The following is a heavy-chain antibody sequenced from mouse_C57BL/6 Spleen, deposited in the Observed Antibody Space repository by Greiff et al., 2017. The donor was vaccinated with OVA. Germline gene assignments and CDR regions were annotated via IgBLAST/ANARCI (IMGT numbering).Heavy chain of an antibody. V-gene: IGHV1-81*01. Sequence: QVQLKQSGAELARPGASVKLSCKASGYTFTSYGISWVKQRPGQGLEWIGEIYPRSGNTYYNEKFKGKATLTADKSSSTAYMVLSSLTSEDSAVYFCARADYYGSSYDYYAMDYWGQGTSVTVSS. D-gene: IGHD1-1*01. CDR2: IYPRSGNT. J-gene: IGHJ4*01. CDR3: ARADYYGSSYDYYAMDY. CDR1: GYTFTSYG.